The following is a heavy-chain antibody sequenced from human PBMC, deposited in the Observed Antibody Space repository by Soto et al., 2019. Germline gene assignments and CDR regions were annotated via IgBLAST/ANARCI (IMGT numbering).Heavy chain of an antibody. V-gene: IGHV1-2*02. D-gene: IGHD3-10*01. CDR3: ARIRDYYYCPGSGNGHGF. J-gene: IGHJ6*02. CDR1: GYTFTAYY. CDR2: INPKFGDT. Sequence: QVQLVQTGAEVKEPGDSVRVSCAASGYTFTAYYIHWVRPAPGQGLEWMGWINPKFGDTTYAQDLQGRVYTTRDMSISTVYLEVTRLTSDDTAIDYCARIRDYYYCPGSGNGHGFWGQGTTVTVFS.